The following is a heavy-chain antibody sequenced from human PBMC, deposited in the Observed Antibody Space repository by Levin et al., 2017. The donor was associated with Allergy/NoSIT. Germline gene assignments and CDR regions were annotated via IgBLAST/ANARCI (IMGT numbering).Heavy chain of an antibody. CDR3: ARYLTFGWFDP. V-gene: IGHV4-39*01. CDR2: IYYSGNT. D-gene: IGHD2/OR15-2a*01. CDR1: GDSIRSSSYY. Sequence: SQTLSLPCTVSGDSIRSSSYYWGWIRQPPGKGLEWIGNIYYSGNTFYNPSLKSRVTISVDTSKNQFSLRLSSVTAADTAVYYCARYLTFGWFDPWGQGTLVTVSS. J-gene: IGHJ5*02.